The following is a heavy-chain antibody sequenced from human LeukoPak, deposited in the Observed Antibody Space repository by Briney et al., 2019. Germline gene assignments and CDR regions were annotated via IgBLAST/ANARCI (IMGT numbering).Heavy chain of an antibody. Sequence: ASVKVSCKASGYTFTGYYRHWVRQAPGQGLEWMGWINPNSGGTNYAQKFQGRVTMTRDTFISTAYMELRSLRSDDTAVYYCARASFPHYYDSSGYPDADHDAFDIWGQGTMVTVSS. CDR3: ARASFPHYYDSSGYPDADHDAFDI. J-gene: IGHJ3*02. CDR2: INPNSGGT. CDR1: GYTFTGYY. V-gene: IGHV1-2*02. D-gene: IGHD3-22*01.